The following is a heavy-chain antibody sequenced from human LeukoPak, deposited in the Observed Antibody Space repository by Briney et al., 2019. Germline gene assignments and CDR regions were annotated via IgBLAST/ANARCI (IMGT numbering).Heavy chain of an antibody. CDR1: GYTFTSYG. J-gene: IGHJ4*02. Sequence: ASVKVSCKASGYTFTSYGISWVRQAPGQGLERMGWISAYNGNTNYAQKLQGRVTMTTDTSTSTAYMELRSLRSDDTAVYYCARDLGYCSGGSCYPFDYWGQGTLVTVSS. D-gene: IGHD2-15*01. CDR3: ARDLGYCSGGSCYPFDY. V-gene: IGHV1-18*01. CDR2: ISAYNGNT.